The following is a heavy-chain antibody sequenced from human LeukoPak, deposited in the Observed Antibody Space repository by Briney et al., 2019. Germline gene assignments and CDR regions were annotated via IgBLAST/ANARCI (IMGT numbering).Heavy chain of an antibody. CDR2: IYYGGST. D-gene: IGHD3-3*01. J-gene: IGHJ6*03. V-gene: IGHV4-39*01. CDR3: ATTPKRFLESPDYYYYYLDV. Sequence: SETVSLTCTISGGSISSSSYYWGWIRQPPGKGLEWIGSIYYGGSTYCNPSLKSRVTISVDTSKSQFSLKLSSVTAADTAVYYCATTPKRFLESPDYYYYYLDVWGQGTTVTVSS. CDR1: GGSISSSSYY.